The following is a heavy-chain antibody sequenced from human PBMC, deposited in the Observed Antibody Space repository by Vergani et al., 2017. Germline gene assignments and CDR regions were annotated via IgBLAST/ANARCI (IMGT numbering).Heavy chain of an antibody. J-gene: IGHJ6*02. V-gene: IGHV1-69*13. CDR2: IIPIFGTA. CDR1: GGTFSSYA. D-gene: IGHD2-2*01. CDR3: ARDNTVAVATPRYYNGLDV. Sequence: QVQLVQSGAEVKKPGSSVKVSCKASGGTFSSYAISWVRQAPGQGLEWMGRIIPIFGTANYAQKFQGRVTITADESTSTSYMTLSSLRSDDTAVYYCARDNTVAVATPRYYNGLDVWGQGTTVTVS.